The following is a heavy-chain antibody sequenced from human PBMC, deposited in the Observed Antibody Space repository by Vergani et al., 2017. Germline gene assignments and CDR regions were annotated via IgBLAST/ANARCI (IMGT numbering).Heavy chain of an antibody. CDR3: ARDHKIKGYSYGYGAFDI. J-gene: IGHJ3*02. CDR2: LLPILGTA. Sequence: VQLVESGGGLVQPGSSVKVSCKASGGTFSSYAISWVRQAPGQGLEWMGRLLPILGTANYAQKFQGRVTITADESTSTAYMELSSLRSEDTAVYYCARDHKIKGYSYGYGAFDIWGQGTMVTVSS. CDR1: GGTFSSYA. V-gene: IGHV1-69*11. D-gene: IGHD5-18*01.